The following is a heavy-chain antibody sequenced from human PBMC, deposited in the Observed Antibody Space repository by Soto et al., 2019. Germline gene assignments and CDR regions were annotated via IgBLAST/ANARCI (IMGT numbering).Heavy chain of an antibody. V-gene: IGHV3-7*03. J-gene: IGHJ4*02. CDR2: INQDGSER. CDR3: AVYGYGVSAAAY. Sequence: EMQLGESGGGLVQPGGSLRLSCAGSGLTCRTDWLSWVRQAPWKGLEWVANINQDGSERYYVDSVRGRFTISRDNVENSLYLQLNSLRPEDTAVYYCAVYGYGVSAAAYWGQGTLVTVSS. D-gene: IGHD4-17*01. CDR1: GLTCRTDW.